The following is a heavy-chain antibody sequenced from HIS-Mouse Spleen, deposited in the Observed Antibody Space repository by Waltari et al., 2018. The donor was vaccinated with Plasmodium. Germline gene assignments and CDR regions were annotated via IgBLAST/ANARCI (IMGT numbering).Heavy chain of an antibody. CDR1: GGSFSGYY. Sequence: QVQLQQWGAGLLKPSETLSLTCAVYGGSFSGYYWSWIRQPPGKGLEWIGEINHSGSTNDNPALKSRVTISVDTSKNKFSLKLSSVTAADTAVYYCARLVVVASKDSYWGQGTLVTVSS. V-gene: IGHV4-34*01. CDR2: INHSGST. D-gene: IGHD2-15*01. J-gene: IGHJ4*02. CDR3: ARLVVVASKDSY.